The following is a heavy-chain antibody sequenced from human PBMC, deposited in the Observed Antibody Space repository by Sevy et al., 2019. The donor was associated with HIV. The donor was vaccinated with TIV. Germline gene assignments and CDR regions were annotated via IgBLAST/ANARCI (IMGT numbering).Heavy chain of an antibody. CDR3: VKDRNFGVVIVTTEMDY. D-gene: IGHD3-3*01. V-gene: IGHV3-64D*06. J-gene: IGHJ4*02. Sequence: GGSLRLSCSASGFTFSSYAMHWVRRAPGKGLEYVSAISSNGGSTYYADSVKGRFTISRDNSKNTLYLQMSSLRAEDTAVYYCVKDRNFGVVIVTTEMDYWGQGTLVTVSS. CDR2: ISSNGGST. CDR1: GFTFSSYA.